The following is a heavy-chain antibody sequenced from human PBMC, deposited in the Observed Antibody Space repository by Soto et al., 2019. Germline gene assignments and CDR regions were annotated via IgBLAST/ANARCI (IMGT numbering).Heavy chain of an antibody. V-gene: IGHV3-9*01. J-gene: IGHJ6*03. Sequence: DVQLVESGGGLVQPGRSLRLSCAASGFTFDDYAMHWVRQAPGKGLEWVSGISWNSGSIGYADSVKGRFTISRDNAKNSLYLQMNSLRAEDTALYYCAKDISPEWLPSDGPHYYYYYMDVWGKGTTVTVSS. CDR3: AKDISPEWLPSDGPHYYYYYMDV. CDR1: GFTFDDYA. CDR2: ISWNSGSI. D-gene: IGHD3-3*01.